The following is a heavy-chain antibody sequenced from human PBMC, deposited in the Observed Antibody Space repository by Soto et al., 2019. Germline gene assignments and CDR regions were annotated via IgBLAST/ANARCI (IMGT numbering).Heavy chain of an antibody. D-gene: IGHD2-2*01. J-gene: IGHJ6*02. Sequence: SVEVSCKASGGTFSGYAISWVRQAPGQGLEWMGGIIPIFGTANYAQKFQGRVTITADESTSTAYMELSSLRSEDTAVYYCARFRYXSSTSCYRGYYYYGMDVWGQGTTVTVSS. CDR3: ARFRYXSSTSCYRGYYYYGMDV. CDR1: GGTFSGYA. V-gene: IGHV1-69*13. CDR2: IIPIFGTA.